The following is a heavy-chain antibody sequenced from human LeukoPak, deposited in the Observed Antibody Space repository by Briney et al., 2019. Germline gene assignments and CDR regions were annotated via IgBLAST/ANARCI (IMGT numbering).Heavy chain of an antibody. CDR3: AKDGGAYCGGDCYFDY. J-gene: IGHJ4*02. CDR2: ISGSGGST. Sequence: TGGSLRLSCAASGFNFSTYAMSWVRQAPGKGLEWVSAISGSGGSTYYADSVKGRFTISRDNSKNTLYLQMNSLRAEDTAVYYCAKDGGAYCGGDCYFDYWGQGTLVTVSS. CDR1: GFNFSTYA. V-gene: IGHV3-23*01. D-gene: IGHD2-21*02.